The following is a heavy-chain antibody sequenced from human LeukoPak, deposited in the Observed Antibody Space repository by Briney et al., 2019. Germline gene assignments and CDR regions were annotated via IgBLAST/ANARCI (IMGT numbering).Heavy chain of an antibody. CDR1: GYIFTSYW. CDR2: IYPYDSDT. V-gene: IGHV5-51*01. Sequence: GEALKLSCNGSGYIFTSYWLGWVRQMPGKDLEWMGIIYPYDSDTRYNPSFQGQVTISADKSINTAYLQWSSRKAADPAMYYCARERSSQGYFDFWGQATLVTVSS. D-gene: IGHD6-6*01. CDR3: ARERSSQGYFDF. J-gene: IGHJ4*02.